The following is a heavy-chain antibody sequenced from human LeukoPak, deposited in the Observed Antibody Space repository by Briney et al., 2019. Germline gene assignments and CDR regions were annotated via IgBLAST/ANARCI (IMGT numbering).Heavy chain of an antibody. CDR2: IKQDGSEK. Sequence: PGGSLRLSCAASEFTFSSYWMSWVRQAPGKGLEWVANIKQDGSEKYYVDSVKGRFTISRDNAKNSLYLQMNSLRAEDTAVYYCARSTNVGLSDYWGQGTLVTVSS. CDR3: ARSTNVGLSDY. D-gene: IGHD2-2*01. CDR1: EFTFSSYW. J-gene: IGHJ4*02. V-gene: IGHV3-7*01.